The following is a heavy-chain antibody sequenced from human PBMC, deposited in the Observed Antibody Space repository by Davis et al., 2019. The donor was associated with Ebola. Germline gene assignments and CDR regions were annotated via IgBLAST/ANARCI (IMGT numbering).Heavy chain of an antibody. D-gene: IGHD3-10*01. V-gene: IGHV1-18*04. CDR2: ISAYNGDT. CDR1: GYTFSMYG. CDR3: ARQLGEFFFSGMDV. Sequence: AASVKVSCLASGYTFSMYGMSWVRQAPGQGLEWLGWISAYNGDTDYTQKLQGRVTMTTDTSTSTAYMELRSLRSDDTAVYYCARQLGEFFFSGMDVWGQGTTVTVSS. J-gene: IGHJ6*02.